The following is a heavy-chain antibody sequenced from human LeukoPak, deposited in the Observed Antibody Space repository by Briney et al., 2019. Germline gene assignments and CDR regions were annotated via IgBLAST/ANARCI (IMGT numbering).Heavy chain of an antibody. D-gene: IGHD3-22*01. J-gene: IGHJ2*01. CDR3: ARSRQHQYDSSGHYEIFNWYFDL. V-gene: IGHV3-74*01. CDR2: TNRDGSST. Sequence: GGSLRLSCAASGFTVTNYWMHWVRQAPGKGLVWVSRTNRDGSSTTYADSVKGRFTISRDNAKNTLFLQMNSLRAEDTAVYYCARSRQHQYDSSGHYEIFNWYFDLWGRGTLVTVSS. CDR1: GFTVTNYW.